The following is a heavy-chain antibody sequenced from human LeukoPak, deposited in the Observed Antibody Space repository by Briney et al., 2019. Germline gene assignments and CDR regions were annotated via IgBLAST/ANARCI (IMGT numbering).Heavy chain of an antibody. CDR2: ISCDGGST. D-gene: IGHD2-2*01. CDR1: GFTFSSYA. J-gene: IGHJ4*02. V-gene: IGHV3-64D*06. Sequence: GGSLRLSCSASGFTFSSYAMHWVRQAPGKGLEYVSFISCDGGSTYYADSVKGRFTISRDNSKNTLYLQMSSLRAEDTAVYYCVKDRYCSSASCYSILDYWGQGTLVTVSS. CDR3: VKDRYCSSASCYSILDY.